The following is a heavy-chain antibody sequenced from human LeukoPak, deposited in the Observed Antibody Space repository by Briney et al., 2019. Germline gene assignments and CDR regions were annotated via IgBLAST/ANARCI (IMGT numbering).Heavy chain of an antibody. CDR1: GFTFSSYW. D-gene: IGHD3-10*01. CDR2: IKQDGSEK. CDR3: AKDIGDHMYYYGSGSLLY. J-gene: IGHJ4*02. Sequence: PGGSLRLSCAASGFTFSSYWLTWVRQAPGKGLEWVANIKQDGSEKFYVDSVKGRFTISRDNAKNSLYLQMNSLRAEDTALYYCAKDIGDHMYYYGSGSLLYWGQGTLVTVSS. V-gene: IGHV3-7*03.